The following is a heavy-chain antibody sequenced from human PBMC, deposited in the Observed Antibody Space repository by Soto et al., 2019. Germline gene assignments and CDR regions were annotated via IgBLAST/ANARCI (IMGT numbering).Heavy chain of an antibody. J-gene: IGHJ5*01. V-gene: IGHV4-34*01. D-gene: IGHD3-22*01. CDR2: INHSGRA. Sequence: QVQLQQWGAGLLKPSETLSLTCAVYGGSFSGHSWTWIRQSPGKGLEWIGDINHSGRANYSPSLKSRVTISLDTSKNQFPLTLSAVTAADTAMYYCSTRAYDTNGYYRFDPWGQGTLVTVSS. CDR1: GGSFSGHS. CDR3: STRAYDTNGYYRFDP.